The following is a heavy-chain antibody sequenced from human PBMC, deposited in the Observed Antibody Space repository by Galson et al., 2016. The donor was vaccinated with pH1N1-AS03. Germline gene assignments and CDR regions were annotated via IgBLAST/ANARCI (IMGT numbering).Heavy chain of an antibody. D-gene: IGHD3-22*01. J-gene: IGHJ4*02. CDR1: GFTFRSYA. Sequence: SLRLSCAASGFTFRSYAMKWVRQAPGQGLEWVSYISSGGSTVHYADFARGRFTISRDNAQNSLHLQMNSLRGEDTAVYYCARGNYYDVDLKEYYFDYWGQGTLVTVSS. V-gene: IGHV3-48*03. CDR2: ISSGGSTV. CDR3: ARGNYYDVDLKEYYFDY.